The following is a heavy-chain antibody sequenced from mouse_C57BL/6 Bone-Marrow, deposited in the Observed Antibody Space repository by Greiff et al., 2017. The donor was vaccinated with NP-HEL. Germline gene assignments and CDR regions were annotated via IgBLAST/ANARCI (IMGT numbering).Heavy chain of an antibody. CDR3: ARRGLRAMDY. CDR2: LWSGGRT. CDR1: GFSFTSYG. D-gene: IGHD1-1*01. J-gene: IGHJ4*01. V-gene: IGHV2-2*01. Sequence: QVQLQQSGPGLVQPSQSLSISCTVSGFSFTSYGVHWVRQSPGKGLEWLGVLWSGGRTDYTAAIIYRLSISKDNSKSQLFFKMNSLQADDTAIYYCARRGLRAMDYWCQGTAVTVTS.